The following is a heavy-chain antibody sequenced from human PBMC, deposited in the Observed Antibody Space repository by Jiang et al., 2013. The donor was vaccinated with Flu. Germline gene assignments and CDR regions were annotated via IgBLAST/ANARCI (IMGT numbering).Heavy chain of an antibody. CDR2: ISSSGSTI. Sequence: WVSYISSSGSTIYYADSVKGRFTISRDNAKNSLYLQMNSLRAEDTAVYYCARGGGVSNLFDYWGQGTLVTVSS. D-gene: IGHD3-16*01. CDR3: ARGGGVSNLFDY. V-gene: IGHV3-48*03. J-gene: IGHJ4*02.